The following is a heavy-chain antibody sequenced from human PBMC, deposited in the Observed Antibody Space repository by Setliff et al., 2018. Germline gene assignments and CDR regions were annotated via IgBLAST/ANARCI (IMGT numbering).Heavy chain of an antibody. CDR2: IIPVFGTA. Sequence: GASVKVSCKASGGTFRTDGFNWVRQAPGQGLEWMGRIIPVFGTAKYAQKFQGRVTISADESARTAYMELSSLRFEDTAVYYCARDTRDKYDTSGYYLSFDSWGQGALVTVSS. D-gene: IGHD3-22*01. CDR1: GGTFRTDG. CDR3: ARDTRDKYDTSGYYLSFDS. V-gene: IGHV1-69*13. J-gene: IGHJ4*02.